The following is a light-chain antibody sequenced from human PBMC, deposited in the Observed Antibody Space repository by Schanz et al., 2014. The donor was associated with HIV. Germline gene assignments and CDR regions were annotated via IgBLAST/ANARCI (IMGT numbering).Light chain of an antibody. J-gene: IGLJ3*02. CDR3: SSYTSSSTWV. CDR1: GSDVGGYDF. Sequence: QSALTQPASVSGSPGQSITISCTGTGSDVGGYDFVSWYQQHPGKVPKLMMYDVNDRPSGVSNRFSGSKSGNTASLTISGLQAEDEADYYFSSYTSSSTWVFGGGTKLTVL. V-gene: IGLV2-14*03. CDR2: DVN.